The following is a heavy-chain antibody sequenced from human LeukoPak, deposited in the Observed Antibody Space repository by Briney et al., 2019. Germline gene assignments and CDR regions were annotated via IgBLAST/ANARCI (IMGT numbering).Heavy chain of an antibody. V-gene: IGHV3-23*01. CDR1: GFTFSSYA. Sequence: GGSLRLSCAASGFTFSSYAMSWVRQAPGKGQEWVSAISGSGGSTYYADSVKGRFTISRDNSKNTLYLPMNSLRAEDRVVYYCARHFGVVMPQYFQHWGQRTLVTVCS. J-gene: IGHJ1*01. CDR2: ISGSGGST. CDR3: ARHFGVVMPQYFQH. D-gene: IGHD3-3*01.